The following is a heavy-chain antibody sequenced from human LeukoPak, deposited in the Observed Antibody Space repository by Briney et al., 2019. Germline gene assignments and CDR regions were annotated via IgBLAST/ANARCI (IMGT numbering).Heavy chain of an antibody. CDR3: AARGHPPRNYYYYGMDV. CDR2: IVVGSGNT. J-gene: IGHJ6*02. Sequence: SVKVSCKASGFTFTSSAIQWVRQARGQRLEWIGWIVVGSGNTNYAQKFQERVTITRDMSTSTAYMELSSLRSEDTAVYYCAARGHPPRNYYYYGMDVWGQGTTVTVSS. CDR1: GFTFTSSA. V-gene: IGHV1-58*02. D-gene: IGHD5-12*01.